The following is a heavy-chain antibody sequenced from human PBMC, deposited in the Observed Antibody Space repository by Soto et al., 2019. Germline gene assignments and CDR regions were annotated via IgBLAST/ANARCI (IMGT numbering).Heavy chain of an antibody. Sequence: SETLSLTCTVSGGSTSSYYWSWIRQPPGKGLEWIGHIYDSGSANYNPSLKGRVTMSVDTSKNQISLKLNSVTAADTAVYFCARWTSSSILGVAPAWFSSCGQGSLVTVSS. J-gene: IGHJ5*01. V-gene: IGHV4-59*01. CDR3: ARWTSSSILGVAPAWFSS. D-gene: IGHD3-3*02. CDR2: IYDSGSA. CDR1: GGSTSSYY.